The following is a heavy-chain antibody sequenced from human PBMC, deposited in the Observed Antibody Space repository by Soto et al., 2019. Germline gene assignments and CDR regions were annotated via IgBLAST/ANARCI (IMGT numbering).Heavy chain of an antibody. J-gene: IGHJ5*02. D-gene: IGHD1-20*01. CDR1: GGYPSEYY. CDR2: INHRGTT. Sequence: PSATLSRSYAVYGGYPSEYYWNSHRQPPGKGLEWIGEINHRGTTSYNPSLKSRVDISVDTAMTQFSLKLRSVTAADTAIYYCARYQWNPGAFDPWGPGTQVTVSS. CDR3: ARYQWNPGAFDP. V-gene: IGHV4-34*01.